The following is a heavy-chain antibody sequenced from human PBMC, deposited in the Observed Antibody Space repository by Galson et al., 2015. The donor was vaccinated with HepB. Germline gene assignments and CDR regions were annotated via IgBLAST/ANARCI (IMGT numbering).Heavy chain of an antibody. CDR1: GFTFSRYW. Sequence: SLRLSCAASGFTFSRYWMHWVRQAPGKGLVWVSRMNSDGSRANHADSVKDRFTISRDNTKNTLFLQMNSLRVEDTAVYYCVRDLGGDDDYWGQGTLVTVSS. CDR2: MNSDGSRA. CDR3: VRDLGGDDDY. J-gene: IGHJ4*02. D-gene: IGHD1-26*01. V-gene: IGHV3-74*01.